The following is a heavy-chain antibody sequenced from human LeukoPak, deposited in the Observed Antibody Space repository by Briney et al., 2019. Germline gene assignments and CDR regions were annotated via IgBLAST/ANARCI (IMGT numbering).Heavy chain of an antibody. V-gene: IGHV3-7*01. Sequence: ETLSLTCAVYGGSFSGYYWSWVRQAPGKGLEWVANIKQDGSEKYYVDSVKGRFTISRDNAKNSLYLQMNSLRAEDTAVYYCARDSLFYRDFDYWGQGTLVTVSS. CDR2: IKQDGSEK. D-gene: IGHD3-16*02. CDR3: ARDSLFYRDFDY. J-gene: IGHJ4*02. CDR1: GGSFSGYY.